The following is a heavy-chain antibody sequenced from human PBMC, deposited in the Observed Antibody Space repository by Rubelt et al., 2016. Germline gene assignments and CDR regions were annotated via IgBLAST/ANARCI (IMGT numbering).Heavy chain of an antibody. J-gene: IGHJ6*04. CDR2: NYFSGST. D-gene: IGHD3-16*01. CDR1: GGSISSSSYY. Sequence: QLQLQESGPGLVKPSEALSLTCTVSGGSISSSSYYWGWIRQPPGKGLEWIGSNYFSGSTYYNPSLKSRVTISVDTSKNQFSLKLSSVTAADTAVYYCARQGGELDVWGKGTTVTVSS. V-gene: IGHV4-39*01. CDR3: ARQGGELDV.